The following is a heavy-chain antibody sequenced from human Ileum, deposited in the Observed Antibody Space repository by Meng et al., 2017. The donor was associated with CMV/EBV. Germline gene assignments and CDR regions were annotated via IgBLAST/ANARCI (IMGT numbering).Heavy chain of an antibody. CDR2: IRSKVDSYTT. V-gene: IGHV3-72*01. CDR3: ARSRLGSGQDKFDY. CDR1: GFTFSERY. J-gene: IGHJ4*02. D-gene: IGHD2-15*01. Sequence: SGFTFSERYMDWVRQAAGKGLEWVGRIRSKVDSYTTEYAASVKGRFTISRDDSENSLYLYMNNLKIEDTAVYHCARSRLGSGQDKFDYWGQGILVTVSS.